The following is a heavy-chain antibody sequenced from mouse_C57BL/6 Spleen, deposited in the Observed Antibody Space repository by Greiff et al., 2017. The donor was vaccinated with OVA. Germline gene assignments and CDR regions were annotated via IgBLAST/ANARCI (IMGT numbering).Heavy chain of an antibody. J-gene: IGHJ4*01. CDR3: ARGLRRGGDY. D-gene: IGHD2-2*01. Sequence: QVQLKQPGAELVRPGSSVKLSCKASGYTFTSYWMDWVKQRPGQGLEWIGNIYPSDSETHYNQKFKDKATLTVDKSSSTAYMQLSSLTSEDSAVYYCARGLRRGGDYWGQGTSVTVSS. CDR2: IYPSDSET. V-gene: IGHV1-61*01. CDR1: GYTFTSYW.